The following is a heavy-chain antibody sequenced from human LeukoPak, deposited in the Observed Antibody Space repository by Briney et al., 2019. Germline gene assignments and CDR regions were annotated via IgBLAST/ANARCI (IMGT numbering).Heavy chain of an antibody. V-gene: IGHV3-23*01. D-gene: IGHD2-15*01. CDR1: GFTFSTYA. J-gene: IGHJ4*02. Sequence: GGSVSLFCAPSGFTFSTYAMRWVRKAPGRGREWVSTISDSGGTTYYADSVKGRFTISRDNSKNTLYLQMNSLRADDTAVYYCAKDAVFYCSGNNDNWGQGTLVTVSS. CDR3: AKDAVFYCSGNNDN. CDR2: ISDSGGTT.